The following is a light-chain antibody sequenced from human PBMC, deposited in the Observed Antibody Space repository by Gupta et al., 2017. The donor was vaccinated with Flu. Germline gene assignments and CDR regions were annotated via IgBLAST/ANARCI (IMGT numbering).Light chain of an antibody. V-gene: IGKV1-39*01. J-gene: IGKJ4*01. CDR3: EQSYTHPPA. Sequence: DVQMTQSPSFLSASMGDRVTVTCRASQSISPFLNWYQQKPGQAPRLLIYGASTLQDGVPSRFGGSGSGTDFTLTIDNLQPEDFATYFCEQSYTHPPAFGGGTKIEI. CDR1: QSISPF. CDR2: GAS.